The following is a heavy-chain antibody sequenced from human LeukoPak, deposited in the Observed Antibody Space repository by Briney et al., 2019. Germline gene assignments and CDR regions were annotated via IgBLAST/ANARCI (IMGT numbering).Heavy chain of an antibody. D-gene: IGHD6-19*01. CDR3: ARVACIKCGYFQH. CDR1: GGSISTSNYY. CDR2: IFYSGST. V-gene: IGHV4-39*07. J-gene: IGHJ1*01. Sequence: SETLSLTCTVSGGSISTSNYYWGWIRQPPGKGLEWIGNIFYSGSTYYGPSLKSRLTISLDTSRNQFSLKLSSVTAADTAVYYCARVACIKCGYFQHWGQGTLVTVSS.